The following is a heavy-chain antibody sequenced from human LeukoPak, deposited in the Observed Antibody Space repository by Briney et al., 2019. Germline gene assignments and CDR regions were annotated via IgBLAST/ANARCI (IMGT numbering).Heavy chain of an antibody. CDR1: GYTFTSYD. D-gene: IGHD3-3*01. CDR2: MNPNSGNT. CDR3: ARPTYYDFWSGYYFFDY. V-gene: IGHV1-8*03. Sequence: ASVKVSCKASGYTFTSYDINWVRQAPGQGLEWMGWMNPNSGNTGYAQKFQGRVTITRNTSISTAYMELSSLRSEDTAVYYCARPTYYDFWSGYYFFDYWGQGTLVTVSS. J-gene: IGHJ4*02.